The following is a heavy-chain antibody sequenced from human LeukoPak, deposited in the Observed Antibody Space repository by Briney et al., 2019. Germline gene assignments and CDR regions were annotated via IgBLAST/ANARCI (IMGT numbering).Heavy chain of an antibody. CDR3: ARAVGSGSEGWFDP. Sequence: SETLSLTCTVSGGSISSGSYYWSWIRQPAGKGLEWIGRIYTSGSTNYNPSPKSRVTISVDTSKNQFSLKLSSVTAADTAVYYCARAVGSGSEGWFDPWGQGTLVTVSS. CDR2: IYTSGST. D-gene: IGHD3-10*01. J-gene: IGHJ5*02. CDR1: GGSISSGSYY. V-gene: IGHV4-61*02.